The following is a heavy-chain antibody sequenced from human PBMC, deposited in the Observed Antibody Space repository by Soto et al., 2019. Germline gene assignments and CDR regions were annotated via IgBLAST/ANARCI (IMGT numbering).Heavy chain of an antibody. CDR2: IIPILGIA. Sequence: QVQLVQSGAEVKKPGSSVKVSCKASGGTFSSYTISWVRQAPGQGLEWMGRIIPILGIANYAQKFQGRVTITADKSTSTAYMELSSMRSEDTAVYYCARVRPKPLTADCSGGSCYPIDAFDIWGQGTMVTVSS. CDR1: GGTFSSYT. J-gene: IGHJ3*02. D-gene: IGHD2-15*01. CDR3: ARVRPKPLTADCSGGSCYPIDAFDI. V-gene: IGHV1-69*02.